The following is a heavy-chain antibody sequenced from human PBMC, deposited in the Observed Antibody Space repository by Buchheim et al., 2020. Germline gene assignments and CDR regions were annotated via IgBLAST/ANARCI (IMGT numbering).Heavy chain of an antibody. CDR1: GFTFSSYG. CDR3: ARTLVGATYWYFDL. CDR2: IWYDGSNK. D-gene: IGHD1-26*01. V-gene: IGHV3-33*01. J-gene: IGHJ2*01. Sequence: QVQLVESGGGVVQPGRSLRLSCAASGFTFSSYGMHWVRQAPGKGLEWVAVIWYDGSNKYYADSVKGRFTISRDNSKNTLYLQMNSLRAEDTAVYYCARTLVGATYWYFDLWGRGTL.